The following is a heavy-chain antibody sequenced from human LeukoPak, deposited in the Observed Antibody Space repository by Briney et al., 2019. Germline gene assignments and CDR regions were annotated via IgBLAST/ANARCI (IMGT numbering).Heavy chain of an antibody. J-gene: IGHJ4*02. CDR1: GGSFSDYY. Sequence: SEALSLTCAVYGGSFSDYYWGWIRQPPPRGLEWIGEINHSGNTTYNPSLKSRVTISVDASKNQFSLKLRSVPAADTAVNSCARGFLLVHQDIASWGQGTLVTVSS. CDR3: ARGFLLVHQDIAS. D-gene: IGHD2-2*01. CDR2: INHSGNT. V-gene: IGHV4-34*01.